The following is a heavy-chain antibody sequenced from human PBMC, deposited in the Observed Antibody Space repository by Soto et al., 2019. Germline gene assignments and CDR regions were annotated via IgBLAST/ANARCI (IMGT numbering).Heavy chain of an antibody. CDR1: GYTFTNYG. CDR3: GRAADSVPAGQDMVHGDF. V-gene: IGHV1-18*01. D-gene: IGHD2-8*01. CDR2: ISAYNGNT. J-gene: IGHJ4*02. Sequence: GASVKVSCKASGYTFTNYGISWVRQAPGQGLEWMGWISAYNGNTNYAQKLQGRVTMTTDTSTSTAYMELNSLRAEDTAVYYCGRAADSVPAGQDMVHGDFWGQGTLVTVSS.